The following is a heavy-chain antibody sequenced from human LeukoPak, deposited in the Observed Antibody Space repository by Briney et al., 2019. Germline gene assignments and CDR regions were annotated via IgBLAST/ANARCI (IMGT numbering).Heavy chain of an antibody. Sequence: SGGSLRLSCAASGFTFSSYGMHWVRQAPGKGLEWVAFIRYDGSNKYYADSVKGRFTISRDNSKNTLYLQMNSLRAEDTAVYYCAKAGYSGYDYFDYWGQGTLVTVSS. CDR1: GFTFSSYG. V-gene: IGHV3-30*02. J-gene: IGHJ4*02. CDR2: IRYDGSNK. D-gene: IGHD5-12*01. CDR3: AKAGYSGYDYFDY.